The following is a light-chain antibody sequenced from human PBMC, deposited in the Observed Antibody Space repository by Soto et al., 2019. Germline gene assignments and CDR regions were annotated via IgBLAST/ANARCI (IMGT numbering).Light chain of an antibody. V-gene: IGKV3-15*01. CDR1: QSISTN. Sequence: EIVMTQSPATLSVAPGGRATLSCRASQSISTNLAWYQQKPGQPPRLLFFGASTRATGIPARSSGSGSGTEFTLTISTLQSEDFAIYYCQHYNNWPPWTFGQGTKVDIK. CDR2: GAS. CDR3: QHYNNWPPWT. J-gene: IGKJ1*01.